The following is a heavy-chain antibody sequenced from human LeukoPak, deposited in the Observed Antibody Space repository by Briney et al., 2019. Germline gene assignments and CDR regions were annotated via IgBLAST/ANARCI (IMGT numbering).Heavy chain of an antibody. V-gene: IGHV3-30*18. CDR1: GFAFSTYG. J-gene: IGHJ5*01. D-gene: IGHD3-22*01. Sequence: PGKSLRLSCAASGFAFSTYGMHWVRQAPGKGLEWVAVISYDGSNKYYADSLKGRFTISRDNSKNTLYLQMNSLRAEDTAVYYCAKDVPLMLSIHYYDPPDWFDSWGQGTLVTVSS. CDR3: AKDVPLMLSIHYYDPPDWFDS. CDR2: ISYDGSNK.